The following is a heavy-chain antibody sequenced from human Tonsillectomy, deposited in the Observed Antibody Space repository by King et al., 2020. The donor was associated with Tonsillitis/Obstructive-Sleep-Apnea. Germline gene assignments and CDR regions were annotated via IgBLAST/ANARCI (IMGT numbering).Heavy chain of an antibody. CDR3: ARVQVGALNRGWFDP. J-gene: IGHJ5*02. CDR2: IYYSGSA. Sequence: QLQESGPGLVKPSETPSLTCTVSGGSISSYYWSWIRQPPGKGLEWIGYIYYSGSAKYNPSLKSRVSISVDTSKNQFSLKLSSVTAADTAVYYCARVQVGALNRGWFDPWGQGTLVTVSS. V-gene: IGHV4-59*08. D-gene: IGHD1-26*01. CDR1: GGSISSYY.